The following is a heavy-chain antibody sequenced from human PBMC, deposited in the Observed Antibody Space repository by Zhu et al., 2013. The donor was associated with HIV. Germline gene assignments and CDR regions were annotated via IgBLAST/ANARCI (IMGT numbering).Heavy chain of an antibody. Sequence: VQLQESGPGLVKPSETLSLTCTVSGYSISSGYYWGWIRQPPGKGLEWIGSIYHSGSTYYNPSLKSRVTISVDTSKNQFSLKLSSVTAADTAVYYCARTGRDSSGYYYWGQGTLVTVSS. D-gene: IGHD3-22*01. CDR2: IYHSGST. J-gene: IGHJ4*02. CDR1: GYSISSGYY. CDR3: ARTGRDSSGYYY. V-gene: IGHV4-38-2*02.